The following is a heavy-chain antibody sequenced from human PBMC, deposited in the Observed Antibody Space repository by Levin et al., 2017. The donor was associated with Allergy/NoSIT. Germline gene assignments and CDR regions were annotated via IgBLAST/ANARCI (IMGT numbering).Heavy chain of an antibody. D-gene: IGHD3-9*01. Sequence: SQTLSLTCTVSGGSISSGDHYWSWIRQPPGKGLEWIGYIYYSGTTNYNPSLTSRVTMSIDTSRNQFSLRLTSLTAADTAVYYCARVVDYDVLANYYSPYYFDFWGQGTLVTVSS. J-gene: IGHJ4*02. V-gene: IGHV4-30-4*01. CDR1: GGSISSGDHY. CDR2: IYYSGTT. CDR3: ARVVDYDVLANYYSPYYFDF.